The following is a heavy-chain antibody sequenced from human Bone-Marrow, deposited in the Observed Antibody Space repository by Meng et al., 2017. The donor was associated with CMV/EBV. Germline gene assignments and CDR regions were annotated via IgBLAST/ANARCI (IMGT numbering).Heavy chain of an antibody. J-gene: IGHJ5*02. Sequence: VSVKVSCKASGYTFTSYYMHWVRQAPGQGLEWMGIINPSGGSTSYAQKFQGRVTMTRDTSTSTVYMELSSLRSEDTAVYYCARDGNRFWSGYHPQFWFDPRGQGTLVTISS. CDR3: ARDGNRFWSGYHPQFWFDP. CDR1: GYTFTSYY. CDR2: INPSGGST. V-gene: IGHV1-46*01. D-gene: IGHD3-3*01.